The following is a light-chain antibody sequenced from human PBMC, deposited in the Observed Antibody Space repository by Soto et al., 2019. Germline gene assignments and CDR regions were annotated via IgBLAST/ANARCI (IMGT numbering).Light chain of an antibody. J-gene: IGKJ3*01. CDR2: KAS. Sequence: DIQMTQSPSTLSASVGDRVTITCRASQSISSWLAWYQQKPGKAPQVVSYKASSLESGVPSRFSGSGSGTEFTLTISSLQPEDVATYFCQQFNRYPFTFGPGTKVDIK. CDR3: QQFNRYPFT. CDR1: QSISSW. V-gene: IGKV1-5*03.